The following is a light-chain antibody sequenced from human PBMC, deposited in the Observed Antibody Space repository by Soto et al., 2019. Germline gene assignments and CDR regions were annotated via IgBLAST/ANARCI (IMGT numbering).Light chain of an antibody. CDR2: DVS. J-gene: IGKJ1*01. CDR1: QSINNW. Sequence: DIQITQSPSTLSASVGDRVTITCRASQSINNWLAWYQQKPGKAPNLLIYDVSSLGSGVPSRFSGSGSGTEFTLTISSLQPDDFATYYCQQYNSYSPWTFGQGTKVDI. V-gene: IGKV1-5*01. CDR3: QQYNSYSPWT.